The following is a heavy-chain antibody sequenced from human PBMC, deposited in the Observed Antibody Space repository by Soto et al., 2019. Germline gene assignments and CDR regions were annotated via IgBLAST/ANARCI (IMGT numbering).Heavy chain of an antibody. Sequence: ASVKVSCKASGYSFTDYHIHWVRQAPGQGLEWLGRINPKSGGTSTAQKFQGWVTMTTDTSISTASVELTRLTSDDTAIYYCARGDSTDCSNGVCSFFYNHDMDVWGQGTTVTVSS. V-gene: IGHV1-2*04. J-gene: IGHJ6*02. CDR3: ARGDSTDCSNGVCSFFYNHDMDV. CDR2: INPKSGGT. CDR1: GYSFTDYH. D-gene: IGHD2-8*01.